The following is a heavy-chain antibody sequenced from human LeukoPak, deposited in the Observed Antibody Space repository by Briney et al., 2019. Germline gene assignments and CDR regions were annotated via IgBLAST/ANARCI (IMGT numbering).Heavy chain of an antibody. CDR1: GFTVSSNY. J-gene: IGHJ4*02. Sequence: GESLRLSCAAAGFTVSSNYMSWFRQAPGKGLEWASVVYNDGSTYYSDSVKGRFFISKDISRNMVFLQMNNLRADDTAVYYCARESGYAVGDFWGRGTLVTVSS. CDR2: VYNDGST. V-gene: IGHV3-53*01. D-gene: IGHD5-12*01. CDR3: ARESGYAVGDF.